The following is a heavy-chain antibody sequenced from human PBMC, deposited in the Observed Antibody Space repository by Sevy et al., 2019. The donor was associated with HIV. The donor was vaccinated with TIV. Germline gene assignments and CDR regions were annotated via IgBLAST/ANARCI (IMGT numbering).Heavy chain of an antibody. CDR1: GGYISNYY. CDR3: ARIATMSGTVDS. V-gene: IGHV4-59*01. Sequence: SENLSLMCTVSGGYISNYYWSWIRQPPGKGLEWIGYMYSGGSTNYNPSLSSRITMSVDTSKNLFSLKLTSVTAADTAVYYCARIATMSGTVDSWGQGTLVTVSS. J-gene: IGHJ4*02. CDR2: MYSGGST. D-gene: IGHD1-1*01.